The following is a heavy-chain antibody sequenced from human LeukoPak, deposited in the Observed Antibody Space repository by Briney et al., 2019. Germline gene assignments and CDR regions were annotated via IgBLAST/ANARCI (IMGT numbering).Heavy chain of an antibody. CDR1: GGSVTSGSYY. V-gene: IGHV4-61*01. J-gene: IGHJ4*02. CDR3: VREQSWGDFDY. D-gene: IGHD6-13*01. Sequence: SETLSLTCSGSGGSVTSGSYYCSWIRQPPGKELEWIGYISYRGSTNYNPSLKSRVTISVDTSKNQFSLKLSSVTAADTAVYYGVREQSWGDFDYWGQGTLVTVSS. CDR2: ISYRGST.